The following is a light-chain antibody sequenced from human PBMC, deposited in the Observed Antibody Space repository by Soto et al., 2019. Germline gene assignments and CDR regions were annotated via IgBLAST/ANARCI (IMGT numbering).Light chain of an antibody. CDR3: QHLAA. J-gene: IGKJ5*01. Sequence: DIQMTQSPSSLSASVGDRVTITCRASQSISSYLNWYQQKPGKAPKLLIYAASSLQSGVPSRFSGSGSGTDLTLTISSLQPEDFATYYCQHLAAFGQGTRLQIK. CDR2: AAS. V-gene: IGKV1-39*01. CDR1: QSISSY.